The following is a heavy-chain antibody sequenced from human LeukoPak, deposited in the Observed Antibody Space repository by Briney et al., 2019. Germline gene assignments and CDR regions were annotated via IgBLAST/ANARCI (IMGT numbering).Heavy chain of an antibody. CDR1: GYTFTGYY. V-gene: IGHV1-2*04. Sequence: ASVKASCKASGYTFTGYYMHWVRQAPGQGLEWMGWINPNSGGTDYAQKFQGWVTMTRDTSISTAYMELSRLTSDDTAVYYCARAAAPLSGSYGGFDYWGQGTLVTVSS. CDR3: ARAAAPLSGSYGGFDY. D-gene: IGHD1-26*01. J-gene: IGHJ4*02. CDR2: INPNSGGT.